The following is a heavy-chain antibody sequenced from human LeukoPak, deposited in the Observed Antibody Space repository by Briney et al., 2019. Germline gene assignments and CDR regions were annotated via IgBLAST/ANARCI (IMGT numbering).Heavy chain of an antibody. Sequence: SETLSLTCAVYGGSFSGYYWGWIRQPPGKGLEWIGSIFYRGITYYNPSLKSRVTISVDTSKNQFSLRLSSVTAAVTAVYYCARQDLGIRYFDLWGRGTLVTVSS. CDR3: ARQDLGIRYFDL. D-gene: IGHD7-27*01. CDR2: IFYRGIT. V-gene: IGHV4-39*01. J-gene: IGHJ2*01. CDR1: GGSFSGYY.